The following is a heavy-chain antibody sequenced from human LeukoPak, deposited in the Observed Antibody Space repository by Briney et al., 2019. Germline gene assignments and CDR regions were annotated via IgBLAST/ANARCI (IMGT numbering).Heavy chain of an antibody. CDR2: IKEDGSER. J-gene: IGHJ4*02. V-gene: IGHV3-7*03. CDR3: AREELLGSDCYSVFDY. Sequence: GGSLRLSCTASGFTFSNYWMSWVRQAPGKGLEWVANIKEDGSERYYLDSVKGRFTVSRDNAENSLYLQMNSLRAEDAAVYYCAREELLGSDCYSVFDYWGQGALVTVSS. CDR1: GFTFSNYW. D-gene: IGHD2-15*01.